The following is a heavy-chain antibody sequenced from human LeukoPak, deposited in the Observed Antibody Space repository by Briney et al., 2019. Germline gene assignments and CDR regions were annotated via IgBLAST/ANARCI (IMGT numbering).Heavy chain of an antibody. CDR2: INHSGST. J-gene: IGHJ4*02. CDR1: GGSFSGYY. Sequence: SSETLSLTCAVHGGSFSGYYWSWIRQPPGKGLEWIGEINHSGSTNYNPSLKSRVTISVDTSKNQFSLKLSSVTAADTAVYYCARGQRYSYGYVDYWGQGTLVTVSS. D-gene: IGHD5-18*01. V-gene: IGHV4-34*01. CDR3: ARGQRYSYGYVDY.